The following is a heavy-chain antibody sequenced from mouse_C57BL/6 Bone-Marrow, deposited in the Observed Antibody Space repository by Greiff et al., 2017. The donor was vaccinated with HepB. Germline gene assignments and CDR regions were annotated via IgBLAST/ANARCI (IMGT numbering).Heavy chain of an antibody. CDR3: ARGYSNSPTYFDY. CDR1: GYSITSDY. V-gene: IGHV3-8*01. CDR2: ISYSGST. J-gene: IGHJ2*01. D-gene: IGHD2-5*01. Sequence: DVKLQESGPGLAKPSQTLSLTCSVTGYSITSDYWNWIRKFPGNKLEYMGYISYSGSTYYNPALKSRISITRDTSKNQYYLQLNSVTTEDTATYYCARGYSNSPTYFDYWGQGTTLTVSS.